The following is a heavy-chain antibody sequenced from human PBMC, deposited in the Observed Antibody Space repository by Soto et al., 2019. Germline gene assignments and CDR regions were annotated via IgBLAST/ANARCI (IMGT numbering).Heavy chain of an antibody. CDR1: GFTFRRYG. J-gene: IGHJ4*02. CDR2: ISNDGSDQ. D-gene: IGHD3-22*01. Sequence: QEQLVESGGGVVQPGGSLRLSCVASGFTFRRYGMHWIRQAPGKGLEWVARISNDGSDQYYADSVKGRFSISRDNTKNTVFLQMTSLRPDDTAVYFCANLFTPDDTPTLIDVWGQGTLVTVSP. CDR3: ANLFTPDDTPTLIDV. V-gene: IGHV3-30*18.